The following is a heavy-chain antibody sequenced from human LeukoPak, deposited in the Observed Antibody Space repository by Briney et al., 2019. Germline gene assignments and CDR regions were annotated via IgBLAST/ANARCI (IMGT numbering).Heavy chain of an antibody. D-gene: IGHD6-6*01. J-gene: IGHJ3*02. Sequence: SETLSLTCTVSGGSVSIYHWSWIRQPAGKGLEWIGRIYTSGSNDYNPSLKSRVTMSVDTSKNHFSLSLISVTAADTAVYYCARDNKWGSSSAAFDIWGQGTMVTVSS. V-gene: IGHV4-4*07. CDR1: GGSVSIYH. CDR3: ARDNKWGSSSAAFDI. CDR2: IYTSGSN.